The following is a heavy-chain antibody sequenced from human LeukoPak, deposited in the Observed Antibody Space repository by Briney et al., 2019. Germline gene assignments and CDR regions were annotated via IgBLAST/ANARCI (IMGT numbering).Heavy chain of an antibody. J-gene: IGHJ4*02. CDR1: GGSIRSYY. CDR2: IYTSGNT. Sequence: SETLSLTCTVSGGSIRSYYWTWIRQPAGKGLEWIGRIYTSGNTNYNPSLKSRVTMSVDTSKNHFSLKLSSVTAADTAMYYCARHGGWGCSITSCPIDYWGQGTLVTVSS. CDR3: ARHGGWGCSITSCPIDY. V-gene: IGHV4-4*07. D-gene: IGHD2-2*01.